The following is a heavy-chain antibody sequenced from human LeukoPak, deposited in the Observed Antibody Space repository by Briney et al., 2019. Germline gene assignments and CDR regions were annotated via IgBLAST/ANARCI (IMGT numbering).Heavy chain of an antibody. Sequence: SETLSLTCTVSGGPISSYYWSWIRQPPGKGLEWIGYIYYSWSTNYNPSLKSRVTISVDTSKNQFSLKLSSVTAADTAVYYCARAHPHFDYWGQGTLVTVSS. V-gene: IGHV4-59*01. CDR1: GGPISSYY. CDR3: ARAHPHFDY. J-gene: IGHJ4*02. CDR2: IYYSWST.